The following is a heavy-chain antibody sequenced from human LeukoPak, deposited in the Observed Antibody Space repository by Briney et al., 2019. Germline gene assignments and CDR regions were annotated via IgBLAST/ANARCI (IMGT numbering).Heavy chain of an antibody. CDR3: ARAGDSSSWYSAFDI. CDR2: IYYSGST. D-gene: IGHD6-13*01. Sequence: SETLSLTCTVSGGSISSYYWSWIRQPPGKGLEWIGYIYYSGSTNYNPSLKSRVTISVDTSKNQFSLKLSSVTAADTAVYYCARAGDSSSWYSAFDIWGQGTMVTVSS. CDR1: GGSISSYY. V-gene: IGHV4-59*01. J-gene: IGHJ3*02.